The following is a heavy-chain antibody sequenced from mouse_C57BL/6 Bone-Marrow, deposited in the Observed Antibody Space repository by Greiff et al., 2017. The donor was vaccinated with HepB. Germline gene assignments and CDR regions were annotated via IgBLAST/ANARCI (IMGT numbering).Heavy chain of an antibody. V-gene: IGHV14-4*01. CDR1: GFNIKDDY. D-gene: IGHD1-1*01. CDR2: IDPENGDT. Sequence: EVQLVESGAELVRPGASVKLSCTASGFNIKDDYMHWVKQRPEQGLEWIGWIDPENGDTEYDSKFQGKATITVDTSSNTAYLQLSSLTSEDTAVYYCTPHFYDSSYNYAMDYWGQGTSVTVSS. J-gene: IGHJ4*01. CDR3: TPHFYDSSYNYAMDY.